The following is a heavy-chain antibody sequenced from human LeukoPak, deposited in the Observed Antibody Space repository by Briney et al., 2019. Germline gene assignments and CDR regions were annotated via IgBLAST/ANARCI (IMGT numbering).Heavy chain of an antibody. D-gene: IGHD4-17*01. CDR2: IWYDGSNK. CDR1: GFTFSSYG. CDR3: ARGTTVTLLDY. V-gene: IGHV3-33*01. Sequence: GGSLRLSCVASGFTFSSYGMHWVRQAPGKGLEWVAVIWYDGSNKYYADSVKGRFTISRDNSKNTLYLQMNSLRAEDTAVYYCARGTTVTLLDYWGQGTLVTVSS. J-gene: IGHJ4*02.